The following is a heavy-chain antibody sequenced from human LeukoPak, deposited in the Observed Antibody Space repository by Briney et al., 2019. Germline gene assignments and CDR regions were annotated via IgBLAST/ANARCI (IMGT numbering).Heavy chain of an antibody. D-gene: IGHD3-3*01. CDR2: ISAYNGNT. J-gene: IGHJ4*02. CDR3: ARDKRITIFGVVIRAFDY. V-gene: IGHV1-18*01. CDR1: GYTFTSYG. Sequence: GASVKVSCKASGYTFTSYGISWVRQAPGQGLEWMGWISAYNGNTNYAQKLQGRVTMTTDTSTSTAYMELRSLRSDDTAVYYCARDKRITIFGVVIRAFDYWGQGTLVTVSS.